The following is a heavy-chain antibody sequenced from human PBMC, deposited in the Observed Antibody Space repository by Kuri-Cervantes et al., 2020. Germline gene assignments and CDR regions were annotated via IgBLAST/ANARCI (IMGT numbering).Heavy chain of an antibody. CDR2: INSDGFTT. CDR3: ARGGFLDY. D-gene: IGHD3-3*01. Sequence: GESLKISCAASGFTFSYYWMHWVRQAPGKGLVWVSRINSDGFTTNYAGPVKGRFTISRDNAKNTVYLQMNSLRADDTAVYYCARGGFLDYWGQGTLVTVSS. J-gene: IGHJ4*02. CDR1: GFTFSYYW. V-gene: IGHV3-74*01.